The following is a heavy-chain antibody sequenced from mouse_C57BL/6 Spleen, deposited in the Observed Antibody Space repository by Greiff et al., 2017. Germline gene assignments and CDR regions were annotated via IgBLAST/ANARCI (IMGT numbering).Heavy chain of an antibody. CDR3: SRAYSNYVHAMDY. V-gene: IGHV1-26*01. CDR2: INPNNGGT. Sequence: EVQLHQSGPELVKPGASVKISCKASGYTFTDYYMNWVKQSPGKSLEWIGDINPNNGGTSYNQKFKGKDTFTVDKSSSTAYFELRSLKSGDDAVYYCSRAYSNYVHAMDYWGQGTSVTVSS. CDR1: GYTFTDYY. J-gene: IGHJ4*01. D-gene: IGHD2-5*01.